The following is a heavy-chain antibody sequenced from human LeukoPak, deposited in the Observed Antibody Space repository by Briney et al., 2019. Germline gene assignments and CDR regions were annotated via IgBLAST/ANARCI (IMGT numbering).Heavy chain of an antibody. V-gene: IGHV4-4*07. D-gene: IGHD2/OR15-2a*01. CDR1: GGSISSYY. J-gene: IGHJ4*02. Sequence: SETLSLTCTVSGGSISSYYWSWIRQPAGKGLEWIGRIHISGSTNYNPSLKSRVTMSVDTSKNQFSLKLSSATAADTAVYYCAREWTFPAVNDYWGQGTLVTVSS. CDR3: AREWTFPAVNDY. CDR2: IHISGST.